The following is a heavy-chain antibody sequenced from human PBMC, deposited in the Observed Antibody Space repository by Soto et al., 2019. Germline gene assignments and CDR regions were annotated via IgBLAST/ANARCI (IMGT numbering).Heavy chain of an antibody. CDR2: IIPIFGTA. V-gene: IGHV1-69*13. Sequence: ASVKVSCKASGFTFTSYGISWVRQAPGQGLEWMGGIIPIFGTANYAQKFQGRVTITADESTSTAYMELSSLRSEDTAVYYCARDQERGYGGFDYWGQGTPVTVSS. CDR3: ARDQERGYGGFDY. D-gene: IGHD5-12*01. CDR1: GFTFTSYG. J-gene: IGHJ4*02.